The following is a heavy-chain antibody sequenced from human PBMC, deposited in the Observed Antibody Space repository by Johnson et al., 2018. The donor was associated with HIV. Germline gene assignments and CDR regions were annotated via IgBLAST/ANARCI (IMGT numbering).Heavy chain of an antibody. CDR2: IRYDGSNK. Sequence: QVQLVESGGGVVQPGGSLRLSCAASGFTFSSYGMHWVRQAPGKGLEWVAFIRYDGSNKYYADSVKGRFTISRDNSKNTLYLQMNSLRAEDTAVYYCAKVEAGDNVRGLLVLRWAMWG. J-gene: IGHJ1*01. CDR1: GFTFSSYG. CDR3: AKVEAGDNVRGLLVLRWAM. D-gene: IGHD3-10*02. V-gene: IGHV3-30*02.